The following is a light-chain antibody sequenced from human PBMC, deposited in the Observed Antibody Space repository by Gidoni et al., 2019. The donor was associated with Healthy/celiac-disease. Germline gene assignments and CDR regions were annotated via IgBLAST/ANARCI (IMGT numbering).Light chain of an antibody. Sequence: EIVLTQSPGTLSLSPGERATLSCRASQSVSSSYLAWYQQKPGQAPRLLIYGASSRATGIPDRFSGSGSGTDFTLTISRLEPEDFAVYYCQQYGSSSSTFXQXTKLEIK. CDR3: QQYGSSSST. V-gene: IGKV3-20*01. CDR2: GAS. CDR1: QSVSSSY. J-gene: IGKJ2*01.